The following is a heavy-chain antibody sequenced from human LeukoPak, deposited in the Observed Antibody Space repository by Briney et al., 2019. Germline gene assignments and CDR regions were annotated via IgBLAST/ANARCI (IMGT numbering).Heavy chain of an antibody. CDR2: IRTITSSI. D-gene: IGHD2-15*01. CDR1: GFTFSSYS. CDR3: AREGLPSGATKIFDY. J-gene: IGHJ4*02. Sequence: GGSLRLSCAVSGFTFSSYSMHWVRQAPGKGLEWVSCIRTITSSIYYADAVKGRFTVSRDNAKNSLYLEMNSLRAEDTAVYYCAREGLPSGATKIFDYWGQGTLVAVSS. V-gene: IGHV3-21*01.